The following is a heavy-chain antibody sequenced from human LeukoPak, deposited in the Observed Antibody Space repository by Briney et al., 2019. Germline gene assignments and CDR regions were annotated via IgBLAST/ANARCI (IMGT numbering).Heavy chain of an antibody. CDR2: IYSGGST. D-gene: IGHD4-17*01. V-gene: IGHV3-53*01. CDR1: GFTVSSNY. J-gene: IGHJ4*02. Sequence: GGSLRLSCAASGFTVSSNYMSWVRQAPGKGLEWVSVIYSGGSTYYADSVKGRFTISRDNSKNTLYLQMNSLRAEDTAVYYCAREGYSGYGDYGPTSDYWGQGTLVTVSS. CDR3: AREGYSGYGDYGPTSDY.